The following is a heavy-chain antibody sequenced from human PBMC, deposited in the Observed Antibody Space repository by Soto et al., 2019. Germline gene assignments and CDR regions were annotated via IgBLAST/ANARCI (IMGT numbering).Heavy chain of an antibody. CDR1: GYSFTSYW. J-gene: IGHJ6*02. D-gene: IGHD2-2*01. CDR3: ARHPLNIVVVPAAVGDYYYYYGMDV. Sequence: GESLKISCKGSGYSFTSYWISWVRQMPGKGLEWMGRIDPSESYTNYSPSFQGHVTISADKSISTAYLQWSSLKASDTAMYYCARHPLNIVVVPAAVGDYYYYYGMDVWGQGTTVTVSS. CDR2: IDPSESYT. V-gene: IGHV5-10-1*01.